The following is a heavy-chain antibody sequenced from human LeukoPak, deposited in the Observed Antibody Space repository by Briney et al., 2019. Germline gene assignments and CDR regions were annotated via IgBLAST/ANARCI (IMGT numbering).Heavy chain of an antibody. CDR2: ISDSAGST. D-gene: IGHD1-14*01. CDR1: GFTFSSYA. Sequence: GGSLRLSCAASGFTFSSYAMSWVRQAPGKGLEWVSAISDSAGSTYYTNSVKGRFTISRDNSKNTLYLQMKSLGAEDTAVYYCAKGTRYPGAFDIWGQGTMVTVSS. CDR3: AKGTRYPGAFDI. V-gene: IGHV3-23*01. J-gene: IGHJ3*02.